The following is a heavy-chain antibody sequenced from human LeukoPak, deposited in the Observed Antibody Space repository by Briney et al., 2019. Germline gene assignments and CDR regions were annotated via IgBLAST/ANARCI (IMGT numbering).Heavy chain of an antibody. CDR3: ARLGLQRYYYYYYYMDV. CDR1: GYSFTSYW. J-gene: IGHJ6*03. V-gene: IGHV5-51*01. D-gene: IGHD5-18*01. Sequence: GESLKISCKGSGYSFTSYWIGWVRQMPGKGLEWMGIIYPGDSDTRYSPSLQGQVTISADKSISTAYLQWSSLKASDTAMYYCARLGLQRYYYYYYYMDVWGKGATVTVSS. CDR2: IYPGDSDT.